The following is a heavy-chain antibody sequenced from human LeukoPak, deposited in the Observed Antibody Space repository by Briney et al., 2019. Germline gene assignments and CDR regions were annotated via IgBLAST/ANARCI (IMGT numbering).Heavy chain of an antibody. CDR3: ASLLPPSWYFDY. CDR1: VRPISSYY. Sequence: SETLSLTCSVPVRPISSYYWSWIPQPPGKGLEWIGYIYYSGSTNYNPSLTSRGTISVDTSKNQFSRKLSSVTAADTGVYYCASLLPPSWYFDYWGQGTLVTVSS. J-gene: IGHJ4*02. V-gene: IGHV4-59*08. D-gene: IGHD6-13*01. CDR2: IYYSGST.